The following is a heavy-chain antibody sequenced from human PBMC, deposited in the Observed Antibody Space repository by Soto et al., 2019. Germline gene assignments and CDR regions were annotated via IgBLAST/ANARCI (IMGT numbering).Heavy chain of an antibody. D-gene: IGHD4-17*01. Sequence: SETLSLTCTVSGGSISSSSYYWGWIRQPPGKGLEWIGSIYYSGSTYYNPSLKSRVTISVDTSKNQFSLKLSSVTAADTAVYYCARHSTVTYYYYGTDVWGQGTTVTVSS. V-gene: IGHV4-39*01. J-gene: IGHJ6*02. CDR1: GGSISSSSYY. CDR3: ARHSTVTYYYYGTDV. CDR2: IYYSGST.